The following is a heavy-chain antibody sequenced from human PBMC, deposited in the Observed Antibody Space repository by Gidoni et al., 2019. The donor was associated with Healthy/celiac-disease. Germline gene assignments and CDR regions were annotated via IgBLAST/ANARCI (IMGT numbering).Heavy chain of an antibody. D-gene: IGHD1-20*01. CDR2: IYWNDDK. V-gene: IGHV2-5*01. Sequence: VLEWLALIYWNDDKRYSPSLKSGLTITKDTSKNQVVLTMTNMDPVDTATYYCAHRPKRYNGNYLDYWGQGTLVTVSS. J-gene: IGHJ4*02. CDR3: AHRPKRYNGNYLDY.